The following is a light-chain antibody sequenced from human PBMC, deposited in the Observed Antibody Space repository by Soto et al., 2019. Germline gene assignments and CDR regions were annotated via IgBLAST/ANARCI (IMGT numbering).Light chain of an antibody. V-gene: IGKV4-1*01. CDR2: WAS. Sequence: DIVMTQSPDSLAVSLGERATINCKSSQSVLYSSNNKNYLAWYQQKPGQPPKLLIYWASTRESGVPDRFSGSGSGTDFTLTISSLQAEDVAVYYCQQYYSTPTCGQGTKVEI. CDR3: QQYYSTPT. CDR1: QSVLYSSNNKNY. J-gene: IGKJ1*01.